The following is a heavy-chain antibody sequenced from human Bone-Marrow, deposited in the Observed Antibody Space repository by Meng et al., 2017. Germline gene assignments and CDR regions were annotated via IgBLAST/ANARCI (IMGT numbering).Heavy chain of an antibody. CDR3: AREANSDIVVVPAAPPLDY. D-gene: IGHD2-2*01. CDR2: IYSGGST. J-gene: IGHJ4*02. CDR1: GFTVSSNY. Sequence: GESLKISCAASGFTVSSNYMSWVRQAPGKGLEWVSVIYSGGSTYYADSVKGRFTISRDNSKNTLYLQMNSLRAEDTAVYYCAREANSDIVVVPAAPPLDYWGQGTLVTVSS. V-gene: IGHV3-66*02.